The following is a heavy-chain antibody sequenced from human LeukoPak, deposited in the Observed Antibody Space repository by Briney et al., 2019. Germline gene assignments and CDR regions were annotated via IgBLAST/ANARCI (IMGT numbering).Heavy chain of an antibody. J-gene: IGHJ5*02. CDR1: GYIFTSYY. V-gene: IGHV1-46*01. CDR2: INPSGGST. D-gene: IGHD3-10*01. CDR3: AGSDYYGSGLKGFDP. Sequence: ASVKVSCKASGYIFTSYYMHWVRQAPGQGLEWMGIINPSGGSTSYAQKFQGRVTMTRDTSTSTVYMELSSLRSEDTAVYYCAGSDYYGSGLKGFDPWGQGTLVTVSS.